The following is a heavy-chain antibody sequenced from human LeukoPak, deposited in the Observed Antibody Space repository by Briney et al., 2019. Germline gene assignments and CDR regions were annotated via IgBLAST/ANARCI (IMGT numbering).Heavy chain of an antibody. V-gene: IGHV1-69*04. CDR3: ARDPMIMFGGVIVDY. CDR2: IIPILGIA. Sequence: GASVTVSFKASGGTFSIYAISWVRQAPGQGLEWMGRIIPILGIANYAQKFQGRVTITADKSTSTAYMELSSLRSEDTAVYYCARDPMIMFGGVIVDYWGQGTLVTVSS. D-gene: IGHD3-16*02. CDR1: GGTFSIYA. J-gene: IGHJ4*02.